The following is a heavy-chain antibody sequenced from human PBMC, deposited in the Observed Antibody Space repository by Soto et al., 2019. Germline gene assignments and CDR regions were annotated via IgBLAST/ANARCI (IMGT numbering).Heavy chain of an antibody. D-gene: IGHD1-26*01. V-gene: IGHV4-34*01. CDR3: ARARFLIVGPIAFDF. CDR1: GGSFSGYY. CDR2: INHSGST. J-gene: IGHJ4*02. Sequence: PSETLSLTCAVYGGSFSGYYWSWIRQAPGKGLEWIGEINHSGSTNYNPSLKSRVTISVDTSKNQFSLKLSSVTAADTAVFYCARARFLIVGPIAFDFWGQGTLVTVSS.